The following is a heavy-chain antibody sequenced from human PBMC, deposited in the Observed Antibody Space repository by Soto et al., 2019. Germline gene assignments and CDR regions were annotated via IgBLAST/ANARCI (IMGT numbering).Heavy chain of an antibody. CDR2: ISGSGGST. D-gene: IGHD3-3*01. J-gene: IGHJ6*02. CDR1: GFTFSSYA. CDR3: AKGNDFWSGYYTPRFYYYGMDV. V-gene: IGHV3-23*01. Sequence: EVQLLESGGGLVQPGGSLRLSCAASGFTFSSYAMSWVRQAPGKGLEWVSAISGSGGSTYYADSVKGRFTISRDNSKNTLYLQMNSLRAEDTAVYYCAKGNDFWSGYYTPRFYYYGMDVWGQGTTVTVSS.